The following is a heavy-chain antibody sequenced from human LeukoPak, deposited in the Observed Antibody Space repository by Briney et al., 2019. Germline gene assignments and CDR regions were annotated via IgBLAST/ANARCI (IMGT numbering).Heavy chain of an antibody. CDR2: ISTYNGNT. V-gene: IGHV1-18*01. CDR1: GFTFTTYG. D-gene: IGHD4-17*01. Sequence: ASVKVSCKASGFTFTTYGISWVRQAPGQGLEWMGWISTYNGNTNTDYAQKLQGRVTMTTDTSTSTAYMELRSLRSDDTAVYYCARDTYTTVTAMDVWGKGTTVTVSS. J-gene: IGHJ6*03. CDR3: ARDTYTTVTAMDV.